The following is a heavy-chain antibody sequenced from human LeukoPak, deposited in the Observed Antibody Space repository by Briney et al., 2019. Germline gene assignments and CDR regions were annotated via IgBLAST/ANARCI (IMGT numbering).Heavy chain of an antibody. J-gene: IGHJ6*03. CDR1: GGSFSGYY. D-gene: IGHD2-2*01. CDR3: ASRRPDIVVVPAAKRSYYYYYMDV. Sequence: SETLSLTCAVYGGSFSGYYWSWIRQPPGNGLEWIGEVNHSESTNYNPSLKSRVTISVDTSKNQFSLKLSSVTAADTAVYYCASRRPDIVVVPAAKRSYYYYYMDVWGKGTTVTVSS. V-gene: IGHV4-34*01. CDR2: VNHSEST.